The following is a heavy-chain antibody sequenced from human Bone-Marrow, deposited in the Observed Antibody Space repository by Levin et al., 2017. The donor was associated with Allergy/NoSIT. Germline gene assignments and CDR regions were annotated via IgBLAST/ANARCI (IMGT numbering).Heavy chain of an antibody. V-gene: IGHV2-5*02. CDR2: IYWDDDV. D-gene: IGHD1-1*01. CDR1: GFSLSTSGVS. Sequence: VSGPTLVKPTQTLTLTCTFSGFSLSTSGVSVGWIRQTPGKALEWLALIYWDDDVRYRASMKRRLVILSDPSKNQVVVHFTNVDPEATATYFWARGKYQLRDAFDIWGQGTMVTVSS. J-gene: IGHJ3*02. CDR3: ARGKYQLRDAFDI.